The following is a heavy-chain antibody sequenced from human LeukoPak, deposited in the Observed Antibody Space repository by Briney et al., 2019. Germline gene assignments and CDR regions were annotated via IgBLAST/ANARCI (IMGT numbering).Heavy chain of an antibody. J-gene: IGHJ1*01. Sequence: ASVKVSCKASGYAFSSHPVRWVRQAPGHGVEWMGWISAYSSNTSYAQRFQGRVTMSTEASTNTAYMELTSLRSDDTAIYFCARGSSSQYFRFWGQGTLVTVSS. V-gene: IGHV1-18*01. D-gene: IGHD3-10*01. CDR3: ARGSSSQYFRF. CDR2: ISAYSSNT. CDR1: GYAFSSHP.